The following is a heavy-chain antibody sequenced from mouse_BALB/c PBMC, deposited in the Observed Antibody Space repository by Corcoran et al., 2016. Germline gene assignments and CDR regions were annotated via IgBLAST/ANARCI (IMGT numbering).Heavy chain of an antibody. V-gene: IGHV9-3-1*01. CDR2: INTYTGEP. J-gene: IGHJ4*01. CDR1: GYTFTNYG. D-gene: IGHD6-1*01. CDR3: ARAPLHYYAMDY. Sequence: QIQLVQSGPELKKPGETVKISCKASGYTFTNYGMNWVKQAPGKGLKWMGWINTYTGEPTYADDFKGRFAFSLETSASTAYLQINNLKNEDTATYFCARAPLHYYAMDYWGQGTSVIVSS.